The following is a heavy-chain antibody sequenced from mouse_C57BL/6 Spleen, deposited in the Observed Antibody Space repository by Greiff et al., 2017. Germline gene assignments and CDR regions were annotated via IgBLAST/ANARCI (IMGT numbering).Heavy chain of an antibody. Sequence: EVKLMESGGDLVKPGGSLKLSCAASGFTFSSYGMSWVRQTPDKRLEWVATISSGGSYTYYPDSVKGRFTISRDNAKNTLYLQMSSLKSEDTAMYYCARDSNGGYYFDYWGQGTTLTVSS. J-gene: IGHJ2*01. V-gene: IGHV5-6*01. CDR1: GFTFSSYG. D-gene: IGHD2-5*01. CDR2: ISSGGSYT. CDR3: ARDSNGGYYFDY.